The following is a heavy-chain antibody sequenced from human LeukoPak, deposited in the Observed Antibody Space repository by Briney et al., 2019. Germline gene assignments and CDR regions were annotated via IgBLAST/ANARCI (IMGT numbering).Heavy chain of an antibody. J-gene: IGHJ6*03. CDR2: IYYSVRT. CDR3: ARTGDGYNYYNYYYMDV. V-gene: IGHV4-59*11. CDR1: GASISSHY. D-gene: IGHD5-24*01. Sequence: SETLSLTCSVSGASISSHYWSWIRQPPGKGLEWIGYIYYSVRTNYNPSLKSRVTISVDMPNNQFSLKMSSVTAANTAVYYCARTGDGYNYYNYYYMDVWGKGTTVSVSS.